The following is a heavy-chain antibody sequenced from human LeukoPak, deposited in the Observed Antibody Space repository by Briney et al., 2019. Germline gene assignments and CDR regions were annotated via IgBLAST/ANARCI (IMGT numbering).Heavy chain of an antibody. CDR1: GFTVSSNY. J-gene: IGHJ4*02. V-gene: IGHV3-66*02. CDR2: IYSGGST. CDR3: ARVGAYCGGDCRDH. D-gene: IGHD2-21*02. Sequence: GSLRLSCAASGFTVSSNYMSWVRQAPGKGLEWVSVIYSGGSTYYADSVKGRFTISRDNSKNTLYLQMNSLRAEDTAVYYCARVGAYCGGDCRDHWGQGTLVTVSS.